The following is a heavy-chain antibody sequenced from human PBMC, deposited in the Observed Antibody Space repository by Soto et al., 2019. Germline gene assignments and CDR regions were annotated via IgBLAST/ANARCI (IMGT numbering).Heavy chain of an antibody. D-gene: IGHD3-3*01. Sequence: SETLSLTCTVSGGSISSGGYYWSWIRQHPGKGLEWIGYIYYSGSTYYNPSLKSRVTISVDTSKNQFSLKLSSVTAADTAVYYCAVAHLGDYDFWSGYPSFYGMDVSGQGTTVTVYS. J-gene: IGHJ6*02. V-gene: IGHV4-31*03. CDR3: AVAHLGDYDFWSGYPSFYGMDV. CDR2: IYYSGST. CDR1: GGSISSGGYY.